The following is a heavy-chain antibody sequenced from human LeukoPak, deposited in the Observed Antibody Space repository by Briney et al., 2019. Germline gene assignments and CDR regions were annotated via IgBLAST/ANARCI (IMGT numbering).Heavy chain of an antibody. Sequence: ASVKVSCKASGYTFISYYMHWVRQAPGQGLEWMGIINPSGGSTSYAQKFQGRVTMTRDMSTSTVYMELSSLRSEDTAVYYCARSNMVREGFDYWGQGTLVTVSS. J-gene: IGHJ4*02. CDR1: GYTFISYY. V-gene: IGHV1-46*01. D-gene: IGHD3-10*01. CDR3: ARSNMVREGFDY. CDR2: INPSGGST.